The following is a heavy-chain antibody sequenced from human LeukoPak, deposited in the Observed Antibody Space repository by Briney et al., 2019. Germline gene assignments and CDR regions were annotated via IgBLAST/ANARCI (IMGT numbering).Heavy chain of an antibody. Sequence: ASVNVSCKASGGTFSSYAISWVRQAPGQGLEWMGGIIPIFGTANYAQKFQGRVTITTDESTSTAYMELSSLRSEDTAVYYCAILSDYGDYYYYYYMDVWGKGTTVTVSS. D-gene: IGHD4-17*01. J-gene: IGHJ6*03. CDR2: IIPIFGTA. CDR3: AILSDYGDYYYYYYMDV. CDR1: GGTFSSYA. V-gene: IGHV1-69*05.